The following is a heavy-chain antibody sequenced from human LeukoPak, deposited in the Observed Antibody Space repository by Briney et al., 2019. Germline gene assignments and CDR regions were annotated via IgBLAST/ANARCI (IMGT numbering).Heavy chain of an antibody. CDR3: AKDLRALLGY. CDR2: IRYDETNK. D-gene: IGHD2-21*02. Sequence: GGSLRLSCAASGFTFSSYGMHWVRQAPGKGLEWVAFIRYDETNKYYAGSVKGRFTPSRDNSKNTLYLQMNSLSPDATAVYYCAKDLRALLGYWGQGAMVSVSS. J-gene: IGHJ4*02. CDR1: GFTFSSYG. V-gene: IGHV3-30*02.